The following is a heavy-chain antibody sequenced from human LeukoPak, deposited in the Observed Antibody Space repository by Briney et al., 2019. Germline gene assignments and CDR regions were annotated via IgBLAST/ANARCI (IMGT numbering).Heavy chain of an antibody. CDR3: AKDFQWGLDY. Sequence: GGSLRLSCAASGFTFSKNGMHWVRQAPGKGLEWVAYIRQDGTDKYYADSVKGRFTISRDIRKNMLYLQMNSLRVEETAEYYCAKDFQWGLDYWGQGTLVTVSS. V-gene: IGHV3-30*02. J-gene: IGHJ4*02. CDR2: IRQDGTDK. CDR1: GFTFSKNG. D-gene: IGHD1-26*01.